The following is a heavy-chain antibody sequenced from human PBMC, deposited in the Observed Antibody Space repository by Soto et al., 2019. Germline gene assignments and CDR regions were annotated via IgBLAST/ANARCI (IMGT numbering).Heavy chain of an antibody. CDR3: AKDQASGQGSFDS. Sequence: GWSLRLSCAASGFTFNIYGMHWVRQAPDKGLEWVALISYDGSNQYYADSVKGRFTISRDNSKNTLFLQMNSLRAEDTAVYYCAKDQASGQGSFDSWGQGTLVTVSS. CDR1: GFTFNIYG. J-gene: IGHJ4*01. V-gene: IGHV3-30*18. CDR2: ISYDGSNQ.